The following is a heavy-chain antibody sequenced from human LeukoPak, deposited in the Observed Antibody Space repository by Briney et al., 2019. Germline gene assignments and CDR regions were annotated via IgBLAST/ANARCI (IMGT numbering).Heavy chain of an antibody. CDR3: ARGGATISLSFDY. CDR2: IKQDGSEK. V-gene: IGHV3-7*01. D-gene: IGHD5-12*01. J-gene: IGHJ4*02. CDR1: GFTFSSYW. Sequence: GGSLRLSCAASGFTFSSYWMNWVRQAPGKGLEWVANIKQDGSEKYYVDSVKGRFTISRDNAKNSLYLQMNSLRAEDTAVYYCARGGATISLSFDYWGQGTLVTVSS.